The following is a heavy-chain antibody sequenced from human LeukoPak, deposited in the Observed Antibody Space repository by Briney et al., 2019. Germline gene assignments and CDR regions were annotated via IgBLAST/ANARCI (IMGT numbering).Heavy chain of an antibody. CDR1: GFTFSDYY. CDR3: ARDRSYGGNRLDY. CDR2: ISYDGSNK. D-gene: IGHD4-23*01. J-gene: IGHJ4*02. Sequence: GGSLRLSCAASGFTFSDYYMSWIRQAPGKGLEWVAVISYDGSNKYYADSVKGRFTISRDNSKNTLYLQMNSLRAEDTAVYYCARDRSYGGNRLDYWGQGTLVTVSS. V-gene: IGHV3-30-3*01.